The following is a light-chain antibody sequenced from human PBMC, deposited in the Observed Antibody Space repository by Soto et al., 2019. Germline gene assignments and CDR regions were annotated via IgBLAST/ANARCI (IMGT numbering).Light chain of an antibody. CDR3: CSFAVGSTLV. CDR1: SSDVGGYNY. J-gene: IGLJ2*01. CDR2: EVS. V-gene: IGLV2-14*03. Sequence: QSALTQPASVSGSPGQSITISCTGTSSDVGGYNYVSWFQQHPGKAPKLKIYEVSNRPSGVSNRFSGSKSGYTASLTISGLQAEDEADYYCCSFAVGSTLVFGGGTKLTVL.